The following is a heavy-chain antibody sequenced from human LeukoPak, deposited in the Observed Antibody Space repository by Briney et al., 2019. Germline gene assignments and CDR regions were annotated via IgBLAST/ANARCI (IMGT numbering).Heavy chain of an antibody. Sequence: GGSLRLSCAASGFTFSDYYMSWIRQAPGKGLEWVSYISSSSSYTNYADSVKGRFTVSRDNSKNTLYLQMNSLRAEDTAVYYCAREDRAVAGIFDYWGQGTLVTVSS. D-gene: IGHD6-19*01. CDR3: AREDRAVAGIFDY. J-gene: IGHJ4*02. CDR1: GFTFSDYY. CDR2: ISSSSSYT. V-gene: IGHV3-11*06.